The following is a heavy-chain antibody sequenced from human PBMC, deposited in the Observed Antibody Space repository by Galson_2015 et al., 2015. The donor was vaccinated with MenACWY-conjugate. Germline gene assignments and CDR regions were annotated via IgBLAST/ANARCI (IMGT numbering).Heavy chain of an antibody. D-gene: IGHD3-3*01. CDR1: GGSISSSNW. CDR2: IYHSGST. Sequence: SETLSLTCTVSGGSISSSNWWSWVRQPPGKGLEWIGEIYHSGSTNYNPSLKSRVSISVDKSKNQFSLKLSSVTAADTAVYYCARRRPGSDFWSGYYSFDYWGQGTLVTVSS. V-gene: IGHV4-4*02. J-gene: IGHJ4*02. CDR3: ARRRPGSDFWSGYYSFDY.